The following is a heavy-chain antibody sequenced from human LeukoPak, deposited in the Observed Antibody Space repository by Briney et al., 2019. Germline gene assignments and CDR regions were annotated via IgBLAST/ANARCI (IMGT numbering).Heavy chain of an antibody. Sequence: ASVKVSCKASGYTFTGYYMHWVRQAPGQGLEWMGWINPNSGGTNYAQKFQGRVTMTRDTSISTAYMELSRLRSDDTAVYYCARDPTPKKGLRLGESDYWGQGTLVTVSS. CDR1: GYTFTGYY. CDR2: INPNSGGT. J-gene: IGHJ4*02. CDR3: ARDPTPKKGLRLGESDY. V-gene: IGHV1-2*02. D-gene: IGHD3-16*01.